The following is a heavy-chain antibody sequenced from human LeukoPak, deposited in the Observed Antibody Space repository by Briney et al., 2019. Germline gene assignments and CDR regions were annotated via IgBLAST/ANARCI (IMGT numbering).Heavy chain of an antibody. Sequence: SETLSLTCAVYGGSFSGYYWSWIRQPPGKGLEWIGEINHSGSTNYNPSLKSRVTISVDTSKNQFSLKLSSVTAADTAVYYCARVAAAGYYYYGMDVWGQGTTVTVSS. CDR3: ARVAAAGYYYYGMDV. CDR2: INHSGST. J-gene: IGHJ6*02. V-gene: IGHV4-34*01. D-gene: IGHD6-13*01. CDR1: GGSFSGYY.